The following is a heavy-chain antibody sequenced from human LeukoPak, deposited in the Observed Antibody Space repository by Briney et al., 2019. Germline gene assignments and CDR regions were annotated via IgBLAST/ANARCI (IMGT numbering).Heavy chain of an antibody. J-gene: IGHJ4*02. CDR3: AKGTTYYYDSSGLGGPLDY. Sequence: GRSLRLSCAASGFTFDDYAMHWVRQAPGKGLEWVSGISRNSGSIGYADSVKGRFTISRDNAKNSLYLQMNSLRAEDMALYYCAKGTTYYYDSSGLGGPLDYWGQGTLVTVSS. CDR1: GFTFDDYA. CDR2: ISRNSGSI. V-gene: IGHV3-9*03. D-gene: IGHD3-22*01.